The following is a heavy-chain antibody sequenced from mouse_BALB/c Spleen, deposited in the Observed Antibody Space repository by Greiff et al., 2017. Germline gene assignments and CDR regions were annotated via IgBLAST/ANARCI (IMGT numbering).Heavy chain of an antibody. CDR3: ARDYGSSLYYAMDD. CDR2: IDPANGNT. V-gene: IGHV14-3*02. Sequence: VHVKQSGAELVKPGASVKLSCTASGFNIKDTYMHWVKQRPEQGLEWIGRIDPANGNTKYDPKFQGKATITADTSSNTAYLQLSSLTSEDTAVYYCARDYGSSLYYAMDDWGQGTSGTVSS. CDR1: GFNIKDTY. D-gene: IGHD1-1*01. J-gene: IGHJ4*01.